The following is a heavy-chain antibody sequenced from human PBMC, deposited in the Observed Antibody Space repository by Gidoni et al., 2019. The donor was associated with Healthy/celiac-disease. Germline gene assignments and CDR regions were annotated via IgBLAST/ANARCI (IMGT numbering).Heavy chain of an antibody. D-gene: IGHD3-10*01. V-gene: IGHV3-23*04. CDR3: AKDMGSGSHGLENPFDY. CDR2: ISGSGGST. J-gene: IGHJ4*02. CDR1: GFTFSSYA. Sequence: EVQLVDSGGGLVQPGGSLRLSCAASGFTFSSYAMSWVRQAPGKGLEWVSAISGSGGSTYYADSVKGRFTISRDNSKNTLYLQMNSLRAEDTAVYYCAKDMGSGSHGLENPFDYWGQGTLVTVSS.